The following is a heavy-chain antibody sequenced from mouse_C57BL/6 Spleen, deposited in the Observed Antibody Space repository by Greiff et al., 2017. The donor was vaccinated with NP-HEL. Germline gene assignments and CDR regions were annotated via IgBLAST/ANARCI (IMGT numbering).Heavy chain of an antibody. CDR1: GFNIKDYY. J-gene: IGHJ2*01. D-gene: IGHD1-1*01. V-gene: IGHV14-1*01. CDR2: IDPEDGHT. Sequence: EVQLQQSGAELVRPGASVKLSCTASGFNIKDYYMHWVKQRPEQGLEWIGRIDPEDGHTEYAPKFQGKATMTADTSSNTAYLQLSSLTSEDTAVYYCTTDYYGSSYNYWGQGTTLTVSA. CDR3: TTDYYGSSYNY.